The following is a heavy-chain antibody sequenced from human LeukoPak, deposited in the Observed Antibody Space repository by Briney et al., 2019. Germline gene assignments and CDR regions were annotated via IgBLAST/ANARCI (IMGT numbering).Heavy chain of an antibody. V-gene: IGHV1-24*01. Sequence: ASVKVSCKVSGYTLTELSMHWVRQAPGKGLEWMGGFDPEDGETIYAQKFQGRVTMTEDTSTDTAYMELSSLRSEDTAVYYCETFEGYYYGSGSYYTPGYWGQGTLATVSS. CDR3: ETFEGYYYGSGSYYTPGY. D-gene: IGHD3-10*01. CDR2: FDPEDGET. CDR1: GYTLTELS. J-gene: IGHJ4*02.